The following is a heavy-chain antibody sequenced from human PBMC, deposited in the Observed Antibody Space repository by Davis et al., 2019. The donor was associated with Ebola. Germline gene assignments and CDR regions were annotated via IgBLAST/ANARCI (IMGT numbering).Heavy chain of an antibody. Sequence: GGSLRLSCAASGFTVSSNYMSWVRQAPGKGLEWVSGISWNSGSIGYADSVKGRFTISRDNAKNSLYLQMNSLRAEDTALYYCAKGAYGSGSYAFDYWGQGTLVTVSS. CDR2: ISWNSGSI. CDR3: AKGAYGSGSYAFDY. CDR1: GFTVSSNY. J-gene: IGHJ4*02. V-gene: IGHV3-9*01. D-gene: IGHD3-10*01.